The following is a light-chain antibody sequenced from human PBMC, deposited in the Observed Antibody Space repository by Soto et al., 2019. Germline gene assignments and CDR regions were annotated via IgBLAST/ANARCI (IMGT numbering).Light chain of an antibody. Sequence: DIQRTQSPATLSASLGERATLTCRASQSISSWLAWYQQKPGKAPNLLIYAASTLESGIPSRFSGSGSGTEFTLTISSLQSDDFATYYCQQYNNYSTFGQGTKVDIK. V-gene: IGKV1-5*01. J-gene: IGKJ1*01. CDR2: AAS. CDR1: QSISSW. CDR3: QQYNNYST.